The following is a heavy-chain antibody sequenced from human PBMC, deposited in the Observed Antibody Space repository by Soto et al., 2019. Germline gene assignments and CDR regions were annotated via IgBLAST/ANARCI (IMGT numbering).Heavy chain of an antibody. CDR2: INHSGST. V-gene: IGHV4-34*01. J-gene: IGHJ6*02. CDR3: ARVRVGNYDILTGYQIYYYYYGMDV. D-gene: IGHD3-9*01. CDR1: GGSFSGYY. Sequence: SQTLSLTCAVYGGSFSGYYWSWIRQPPGKGLEWIGEINHSGSTNYNPSLKSRVTISVDTSKNQFSLKLSSVTAADTAVYYCARVRVGNYDILTGYQIYYYYYGMDVWGQGTTVTVSS.